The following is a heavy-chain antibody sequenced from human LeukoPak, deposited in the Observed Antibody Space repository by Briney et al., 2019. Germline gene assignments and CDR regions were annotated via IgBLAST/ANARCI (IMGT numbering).Heavy chain of an antibody. J-gene: IGHJ4*02. Sequence: SETLSLTCAVYGGSFNGYYWSWIRQPPGKGLEWIGEINHSGSTNYNPSLKSRVTISVDTSKNQFSLKLSSVTAADTAVYYCAREGYDSSGYYTMVDYWGQGTLVTVSS. CDR3: AREGYDSSGYYTMVDY. CDR1: GGSFNGYY. CDR2: INHSGST. D-gene: IGHD3-22*01. V-gene: IGHV4-34*01.